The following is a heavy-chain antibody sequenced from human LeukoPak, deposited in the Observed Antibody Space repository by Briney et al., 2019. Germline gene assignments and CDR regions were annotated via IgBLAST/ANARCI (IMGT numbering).Heavy chain of an antibody. CDR3: TRGYSYAYYFDY. CDR2: IYNSGST. CDR1: GYSISSGYY. V-gene: IGHV4-38-2*01. Sequence: SETLSLTCAVSGYSISSGYYWGWIRQPPGKGLEWIASIYNSGSTYYNPSLKSRVTISVGTSKNQFSLNLSSVTAADTAVYYCTRGYSYAYYFDYWGQGTLDTVSS. D-gene: IGHD5-18*01. J-gene: IGHJ4*02.